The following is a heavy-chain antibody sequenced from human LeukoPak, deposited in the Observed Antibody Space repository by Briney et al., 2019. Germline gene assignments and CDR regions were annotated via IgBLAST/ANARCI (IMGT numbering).Heavy chain of an antibody. D-gene: IGHD3-22*01. CDR2: IKSNTDGGTT. Sequence: GGSLRLSCAASGFTFSDAWMNWVRQAPGKGLEWVGRIKSNTDGGTTDYAAPVKGRFTISRDDSKNTLYLQMNSLKTEDTAVYYCTTDEVYYYDSSGYYTDYWGQGTLVTVSS. J-gene: IGHJ4*02. V-gene: IGHV3-15*07. CDR1: GFTFSDAW. CDR3: TTDEVYYYDSSGYYTDY.